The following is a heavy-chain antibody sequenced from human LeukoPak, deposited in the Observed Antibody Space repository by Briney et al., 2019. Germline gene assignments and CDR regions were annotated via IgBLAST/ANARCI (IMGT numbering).Heavy chain of an antibody. CDR1: GFTFSSYW. J-gene: IGHJ3*02. D-gene: IGHD4-17*01. V-gene: IGHV3-7*01. Sequence: GGSLGLSCAASGFTFSSYWMSWVRQAPGKGLEWVANIKQDGSEKYYVDSVKGRFTISRDNAKNSLYLQMNSLRAEDTAVYYCARKVYGDYGSGWCGAFDIWGQGTMVTVSS. CDR3: ARKVYGDYGSGWCGAFDI. CDR2: IKQDGSEK.